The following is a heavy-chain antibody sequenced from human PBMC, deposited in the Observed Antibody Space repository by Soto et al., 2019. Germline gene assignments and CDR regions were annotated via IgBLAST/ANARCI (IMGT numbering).Heavy chain of an antibody. CDR3: VRHTCPVDCYSLVY. CDR2: ISSSSTAI. J-gene: IGHJ4*02. CDR1: RLTFDHYA. D-gene: IGHD2-21*02. Sequence: GGALRLSSAASRLTFDHYAMNWVRQAPGKGLEWVSSISSSSTAIFYGDSVKGRSIISRDNAENSLYLQMNSLRAEDTAVYYCVRHTCPVDCYSLVYWGLGTLVTVSS. V-gene: IGHV3-21*01.